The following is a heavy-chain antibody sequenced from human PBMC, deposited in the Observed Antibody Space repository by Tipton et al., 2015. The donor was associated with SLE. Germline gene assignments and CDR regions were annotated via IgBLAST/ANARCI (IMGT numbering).Heavy chain of an antibody. CDR1: GASISSGGYY. CDR2: IYYSGST. J-gene: IGHJ3*02. Sequence: TLSLTCTVSGASISSGGYYWSWIRQHPGKGLEWIGYIYYSGSTYYNPSLKSRATISVDTSKNEFSLRMTSVTAGDTAVYYCARGYNHHDAFDIWGQGTMVTVSS. CDR3: ARGYNHHDAFDI. D-gene: IGHD5-24*01. V-gene: IGHV4-31*03.